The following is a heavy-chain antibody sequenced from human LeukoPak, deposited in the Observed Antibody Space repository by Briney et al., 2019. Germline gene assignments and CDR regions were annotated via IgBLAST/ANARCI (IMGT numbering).Heavy chain of an antibody. D-gene: IGHD3-3*01. Sequence: KASETLSLTCTLSGDSFRSGGLYWGWIRQPPGKRPEWIGDIFYAGKTNYSPSLKSRATISLDTSKSQFSLKLTSMTAADTAVYYCARISDSWGQGVLVTVSS. J-gene: IGHJ4*02. CDR3: ARISDS. CDR2: IFYAGKT. V-gene: IGHV4-61*08. CDR1: GDSFRSGGLY.